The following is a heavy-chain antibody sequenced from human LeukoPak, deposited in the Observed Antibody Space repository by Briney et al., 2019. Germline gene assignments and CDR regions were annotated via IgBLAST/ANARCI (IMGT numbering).Heavy chain of an antibody. J-gene: IGHJ3*02. CDR2: IWYDGSNK. CDR3: AREGYYDSSGYYFLDI. D-gene: IGHD3-22*01. CDR1: RFTFSSYG. Sequence: GRSLRLSCAASRFTFSSYGMHWVRQAPGKGLEWVAVIWYDGSNKYYADSVKGRFTISRDNSKNTLYLHMNSLRAEDTAVYYCAREGYYDSSGYYFLDIWGQGTMVTVSS. V-gene: IGHV3-33*01.